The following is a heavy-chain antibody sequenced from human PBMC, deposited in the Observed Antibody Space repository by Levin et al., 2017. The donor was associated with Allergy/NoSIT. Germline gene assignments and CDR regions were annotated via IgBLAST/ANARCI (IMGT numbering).Heavy chain of an antibody. Sequence: TSETLSLTCTVSGGSISSSSYYWGWIRQPPGTGLEWIGSIYYSGSTYYNPSLKSRVTISVDTSKNQFSLKLSSVTAADTAVYYCARLAGSSFDYWGQGTLVTVSS. D-gene: IGHD6-13*01. J-gene: IGHJ4*02. CDR2: IYYSGST. V-gene: IGHV4-39*01. CDR3: ARLAGSSFDY. CDR1: GGSISSSSYY.